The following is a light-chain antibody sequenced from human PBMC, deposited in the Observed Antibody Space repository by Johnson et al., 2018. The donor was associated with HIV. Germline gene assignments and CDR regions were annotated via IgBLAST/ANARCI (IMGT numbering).Light chain of an antibody. CDR1: SSNIGNNY. CDR3: GTWDSSLSVYV. V-gene: IGLV1-51*01. CDR2: DNN. J-gene: IGLJ1*01. Sequence: QSVLTQPPSMSAAPGQRVTISCSGSSSNIGNNYVSWYQQVPGAAPKLLIYDNNKRPSGIPDRFSGSKSGTSATLGITGLQTGDEAEYYCGTWDSSLSVYVFGTGTQVTVL.